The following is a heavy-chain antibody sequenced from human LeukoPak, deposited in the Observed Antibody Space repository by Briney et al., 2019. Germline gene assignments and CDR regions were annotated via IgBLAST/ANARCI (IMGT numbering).Heavy chain of an antibody. CDR3: ARVFHDSSGYPFDY. CDR1: GGSISSYY. Sequence: SETLSLTCTVSGGSISSYYWNWIRQPPGKGLEWIGNIYYSGSTNYNPSLKSRVTISVDTSKNQFSLKVSSVTAADTAVYYCARVFHDSSGYPFDYWGQGTLVTVSS. D-gene: IGHD3-22*01. CDR2: IYYSGST. V-gene: IGHV4-59*01. J-gene: IGHJ4*02.